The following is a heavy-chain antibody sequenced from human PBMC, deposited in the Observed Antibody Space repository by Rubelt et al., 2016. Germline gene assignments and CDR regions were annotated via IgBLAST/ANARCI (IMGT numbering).Heavy chain of an antibody. CDR2: IIATFGTA. Sequence: QVQLVQSGAEVKKHGSSVKVSCKASGGTFSSYAISWVRQAPGQGLEWMGGIIATFGTATYAQKFQGRGTLTADESTSTAYMELSSLRSEDTAVYYWATGGDFGVVIPNWFDPWGQGTLVTVSS. V-gene: IGHV1-69*01. CDR3: ATGGDFGVVIPNWFDP. D-gene: IGHD3-3*01. J-gene: IGHJ5*02. CDR1: GGTFSSYA.